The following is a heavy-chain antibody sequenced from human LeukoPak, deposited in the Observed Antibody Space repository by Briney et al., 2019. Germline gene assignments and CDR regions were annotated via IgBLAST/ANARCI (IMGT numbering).Heavy chain of an antibody. Sequence: ASVKLSCKASGYTFTSYGISWVRQAPGQGLEWMGWISAYNGNTNYAQKLQGRVTITTETSTSTAYMELRSLRSDDTAVYYCGRVRMWLVHEVGDLWGRGTLVSVSS. CDR2: ISAYNGNT. V-gene: IGHV1-18*04. CDR1: GYTFTSYG. J-gene: IGHJ4*02. CDR3: GRVRMWLVHEVGDL. D-gene: IGHD6-19*01.